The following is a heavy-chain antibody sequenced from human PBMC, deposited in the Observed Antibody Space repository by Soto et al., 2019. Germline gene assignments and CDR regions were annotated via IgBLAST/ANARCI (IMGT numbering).Heavy chain of an antibody. D-gene: IGHD3-22*01. CDR1: GFTFSSYD. Sequence: GGSLRLSCAASGFTFSSYDMHWVRQATGKGLEWVSAIGTAGDTYYPGSVKGRFTISRGNAKNSLYLQKNSLRAGDTAVYYCARAGYYDSSGYYYYYGMDVWGQGTTVTVSS. CDR2: IGTAGDT. CDR3: ARAGYYDSSGYYYYYGMDV. J-gene: IGHJ6*02. V-gene: IGHV3-13*01.